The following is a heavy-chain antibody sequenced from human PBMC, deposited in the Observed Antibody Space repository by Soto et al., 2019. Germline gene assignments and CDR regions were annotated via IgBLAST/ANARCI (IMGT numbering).Heavy chain of an antibody. J-gene: IGHJ4*02. D-gene: IGHD1-1*01. CDR3: AKSVYNWNDGFFDY. CDR1: GFNFSSHG. Sequence: GGSLRLSCAASGFNFSSHGLHWVRQAPGKGLEWVSVIYSGGSTYYADSVKGRFTISRHNSKNTLYLQMNSLRAEDTSVYYCAKSVYNWNDGFFDYWGQGTLVTVSS. CDR2: IYSGGST. V-gene: IGHV3-53*04.